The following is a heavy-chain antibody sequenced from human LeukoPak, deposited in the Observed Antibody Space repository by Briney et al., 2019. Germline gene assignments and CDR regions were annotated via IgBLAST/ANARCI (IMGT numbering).Heavy chain of an antibody. V-gene: IGHV4-34*01. Sequence: PSETLSLTCAVYGGSFSGYYWSWIRQPPGKGLEWIGEINHSGSTNYNPSLKSRVTISVDTSKNQFSLKLSSVTAADTAVYYCARGGLRWHDAFDIWGQGTMVTVSS. D-gene: IGHD4-23*01. CDR1: GGSFSGYY. CDR2: INHSGST. J-gene: IGHJ3*02. CDR3: ARGGLRWHDAFDI.